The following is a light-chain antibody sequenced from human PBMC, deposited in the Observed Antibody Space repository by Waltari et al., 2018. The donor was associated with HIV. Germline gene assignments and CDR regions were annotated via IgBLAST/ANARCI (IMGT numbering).Light chain of an antibody. V-gene: IGLV4-69*01. CDR1: CGHSTYA. CDR2: LNSDGNH. Sequence: QLVLTHSPSPSASLGASAKLTCTLSCGHSTYAIAWLQQHPEKGPRYLMKLNSDGNHIKGDGIPDRFSGSSSGAERYLTITSLQSEDEADYYCQTWATGSRVVFGGGTKLTVL. J-gene: IGLJ2*01. CDR3: QTWATGSRVV.